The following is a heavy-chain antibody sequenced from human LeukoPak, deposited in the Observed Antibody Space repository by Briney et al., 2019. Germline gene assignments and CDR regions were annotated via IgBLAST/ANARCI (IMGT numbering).Heavy chain of an antibody. CDR3: ASLDSSGYYYFVY. CDR1: GFTFSSYW. CDR2: INSDGSST. J-gene: IGHJ4*02. V-gene: IGHV3-74*01. D-gene: IGHD3-22*01. Sequence: PGGSLRLSCAASGFTFSSYWMHWVRQAPGKGLVWVSRINSDGSSTSYADSVKGRFTISRDNAKNTLYLQMNSLRAEDTAVYYCASLDSSGYYYFVYWGQGTLVTVSS.